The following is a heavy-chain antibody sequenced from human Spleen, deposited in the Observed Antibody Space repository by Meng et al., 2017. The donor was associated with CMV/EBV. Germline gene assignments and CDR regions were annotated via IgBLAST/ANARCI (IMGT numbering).Heavy chain of an antibody. J-gene: IGHJ3*02. CDR3: TTDAYYDSSGYYLDAFDI. V-gene: IGHV3-15*01. CDR2: IKSKTDGGTT. CDR1: GFTFSNAW. D-gene: IGHD3-22*01. Sequence: GGSLRLSCAASGFTFSNAWMSWVRQAPGKGLEWVGRIKSKTDGGTTDYAAPVKGRFTISRDDPKNTLYLQMNSMKTEDTAVYYCTTDAYYDSSGYYLDAFDIWGQGTMVTVSS.